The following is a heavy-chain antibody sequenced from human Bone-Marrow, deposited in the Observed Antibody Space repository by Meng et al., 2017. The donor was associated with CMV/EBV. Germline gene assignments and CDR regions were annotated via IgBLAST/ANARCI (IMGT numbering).Heavy chain of an antibody. V-gene: IGHV1-46*01. CDR2: INPSGGST. CDR1: GYTFTSYY. J-gene: IGHJ4*02. Sequence: ASVKVSCKASGYTFTSYYMHWVRQAPGQGLEWMGIINPSGGSTSYAQKFQGRVTMTRDTSPSTVYMELSSLRSGDPAVYYCARGGITIFGVVIMGGLDYWGQGTLVTVSS. D-gene: IGHD3-3*01. CDR3: ARGGITIFGVVIMGGLDY.